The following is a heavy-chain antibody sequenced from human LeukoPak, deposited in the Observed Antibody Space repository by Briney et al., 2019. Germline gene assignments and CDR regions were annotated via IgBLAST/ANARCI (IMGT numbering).Heavy chain of an antibody. Sequence: SQTLSLTCTVSGGSISSGGYYWSWIRQHPGKGLEWIGYIYYSGGTYYNPSLKSRVTISVDTSKNQFSLKLSSVTAADTAAYYCARGGRYAYYDFWSGYTNWFDPWGQGTLVTVSS. CDR1: GGSISSGGYY. CDR2: IYYSGGT. D-gene: IGHD3-3*01. J-gene: IGHJ5*02. V-gene: IGHV4-31*03. CDR3: ARGGRYAYYDFWSGYTNWFDP.